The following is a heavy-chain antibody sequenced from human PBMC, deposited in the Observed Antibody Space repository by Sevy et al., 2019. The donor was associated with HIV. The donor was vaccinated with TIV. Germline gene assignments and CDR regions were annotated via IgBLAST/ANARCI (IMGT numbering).Heavy chain of an antibody. CDR1: GFSFMPYA. CDR2: ISGSSGLT. V-gene: IGHV3-23*01. CDR3: AKGTVAASGGNYFDH. J-gene: IGHJ4*01. D-gene: IGHD3-10*01. Sequence: GGCLRLSCAASGFSFMPYAMSWVRQAPGKGLEWVSGISGSSGLTYYADSVKGRFTISRDNSKNTLYLQMKNLRADDTAVYYCAKGTVAASGGNYFDHWGHGALVTVS.